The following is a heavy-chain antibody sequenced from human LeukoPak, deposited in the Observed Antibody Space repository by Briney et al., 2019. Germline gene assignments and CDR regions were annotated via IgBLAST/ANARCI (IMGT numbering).Heavy chain of an antibody. D-gene: IGHD5-12*01. CDR3: ARGGYSGYYYPSFDY. V-gene: IGHV1-69*01. CDR1: GGTFSSYA. J-gene: IGHJ4*02. Sequence: ASVKVSCKASGGTFSSYAIGWVRQAPGQGLEWMGGIIPIFGTANYAQKFQGRVTITADESTSTAYMELSSLRSEDTAVYYCARGGYSGYYYPSFDYWGQGTLVTVSS. CDR2: IIPIFGTA.